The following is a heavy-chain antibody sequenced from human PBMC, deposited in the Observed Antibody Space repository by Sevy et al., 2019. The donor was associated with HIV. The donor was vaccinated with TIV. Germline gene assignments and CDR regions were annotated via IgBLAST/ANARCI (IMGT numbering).Heavy chain of an antibody. J-gene: IGHJ2*01. V-gene: IGHV3-23*01. CDR2: ISGSGGST. CDR3: AKDRGGYIYCYFDL. CDR1: GFTFSSYA. Sequence: GGSRRLSCAASGFTFSSYAMSWVRQAPGKGLEWVSAISGSGGSTYYADSVKGRFTISRDNSKNTLYLQMNSLRAEDTAVYYCAKDRGGYIYCYFDLWGRGTLVTVSS. D-gene: IGHD5-12*01.